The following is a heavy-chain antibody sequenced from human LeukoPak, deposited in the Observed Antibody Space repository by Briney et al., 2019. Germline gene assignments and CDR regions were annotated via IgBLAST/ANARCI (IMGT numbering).Heavy chain of an antibody. CDR2: IHTSGST. Sequence: SETLSLICTVSGDSISSSYWGLFRQPAGYGLEWIGRIHTSGSTYYSPSLKSRVTMSVDTSTNQFSLKLSSVTAADTAMYYCARVRLGRGLDYWGQGTLVTVSS. D-gene: IGHD6-19*01. CDR3: ARVRLGRGLDY. J-gene: IGHJ4*02. V-gene: IGHV4-4*07. CDR1: GDSISSSY.